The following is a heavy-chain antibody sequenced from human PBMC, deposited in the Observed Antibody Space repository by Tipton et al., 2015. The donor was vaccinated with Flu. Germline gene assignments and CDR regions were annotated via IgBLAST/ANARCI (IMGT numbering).Heavy chain of an antibody. CDR3: ASGPYYFHYYMDV. D-gene: IGHD3/OR15-3a*01. CDR1: GYNFNNYG. V-gene: IGHV1-69*13. J-gene: IGHJ6*03. CDR2: IIAIFGTT. Sequence: QSGAEVKKPGASVKVSCKASGYNFNNYGISWVRQAPGQGLEWMGGIIAIFGTTNYAQKFQGRVTITADGSTSTSYMELNSLRSDDTALYFCASGPYYFHYYMDVWGKGTSVTVSS.